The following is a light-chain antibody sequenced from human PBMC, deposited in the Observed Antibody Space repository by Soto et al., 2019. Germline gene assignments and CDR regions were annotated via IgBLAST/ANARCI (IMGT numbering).Light chain of an antibody. J-gene: IGLJ2*01. CDR1: RSDAGGYNS. CDR2: EVS. CDR3: SSYAGSNNLV. Sequence: QSALTQPPSASGSPGQSVTIPCTGTRSDAGGYNSVSWYQQHPGKVPKLMIYEVSKRPSGVPDRFSGSKSGNTASLTVSGLQAEDEADYYCSSYAGSNNLVFGGGTKLTVL. V-gene: IGLV2-8*01.